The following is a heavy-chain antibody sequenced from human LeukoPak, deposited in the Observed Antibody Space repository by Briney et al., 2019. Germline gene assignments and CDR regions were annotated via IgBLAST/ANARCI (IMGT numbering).Heavy chain of an antibody. CDR2: IYYTGST. D-gene: IGHD4-17*01. CDR1: GDSISSDY. V-gene: IGHV4-59*08. CDR3: ARVPTVTFFDY. Sequence: SETLSLTCAVSGDSISSDYWSWIRQPPGKGLEWIGYIYYTGSTNYNPSLKSRVTISVDTSKNQFSLKLSSVTAADTAVYYCARVPTVTFFDYWGQGTLVTVSS. J-gene: IGHJ4*02.